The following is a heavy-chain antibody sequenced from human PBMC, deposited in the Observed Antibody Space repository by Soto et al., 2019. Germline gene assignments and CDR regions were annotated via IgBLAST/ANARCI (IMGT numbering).Heavy chain of an antibody. CDR1: GFTFSDYC. D-gene: IGHD6-13*01. J-gene: IGHJ4*02. CDR3: ARVGVVTAAGTSDY. V-gene: IGHV3-11*06. CDR2: ISGTSDSI. Sequence: GGSLRLSCAASGFTFSDYCMTWIRQVPGKGLEWVAYISGTSDSIPYADSVKGRSTISRDNAKNSLYLQMNSLRAEDTAVYYCARVGVVTAAGTSDYWGQGTLVTVSS.